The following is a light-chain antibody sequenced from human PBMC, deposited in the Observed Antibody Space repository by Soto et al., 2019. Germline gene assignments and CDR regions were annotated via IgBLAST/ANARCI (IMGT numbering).Light chain of an antibody. CDR3: QQSYSTPPYT. CDR2: AAY. V-gene: IGKV1-39*01. Sequence: DIQMTQSPSSLSTSVGDRVTITCRASQYINNYLNWYQQKPGKAPKLLISAAYNLQSGVPSRFSGSGSGTYFTLTISSLQPEDFATYYCQQSYSTPPYTFGQGTKLDMK. J-gene: IGKJ2*01. CDR1: QYINNY.